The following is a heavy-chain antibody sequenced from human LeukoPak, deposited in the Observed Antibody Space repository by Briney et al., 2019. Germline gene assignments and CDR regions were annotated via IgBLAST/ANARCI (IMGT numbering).Heavy chain of an antibody. CDR3: ARGRAVAGNY. CDR2: ISAYNGNT. CDR1: GYTFTSYG. Sequence: GASVKVSCKASGYTFTSYGYNWVRQAPGQGLEWMGWISAYNGNTKYAQRFQGRVTMTTVTSTSTAYMELRSLTFDDTAVYYCARGRAVAGNYWGQGTLVTVSS. V-gene: IGHV1-18*01. D-gene: IGHD6-19*01. J-gene: IGHJ4*02.